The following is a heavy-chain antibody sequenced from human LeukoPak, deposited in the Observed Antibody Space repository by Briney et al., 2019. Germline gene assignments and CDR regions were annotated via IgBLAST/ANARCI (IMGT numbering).Heavy chain of an antibody. Sequence: AGGSLRLSCAASGFTFSSYSMNWVRQAPGKGLEWVSSISSGSSYIYYADSVKGRFTISRDNAKNSLYLQMNSLRAEDTAVYYCATSKSTVTAFGYWGQGTLVTVSS. CDR3: ATSKSTVTAFGY. CDR2: ISSGSSYI. J-gene: IGHJ4*02. D-gene: IGHD4-17*01. V-gene: IGHV3-21*01. CDR1: GFTFSSYS.